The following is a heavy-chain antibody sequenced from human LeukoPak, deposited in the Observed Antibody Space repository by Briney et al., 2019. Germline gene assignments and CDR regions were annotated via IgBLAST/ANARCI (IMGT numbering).Heavy chain of an antibody. J-gene: IGHJ4*02. D-gene: IGHD3-22*01. CDR1: GYTFTAYY. V-gene: IGHV1-2*05. CDR3: ASVTYYDSSGYYLGDY. CDR2: INPNSGGT. Sequence: ASVKVPCKASGYTFTAYYIHWVRQAPGQGLEWMGRINPNSGGTNYAQKFQGRVTMTRDTSISTAYMELSRLKSDDTVVYYCASVTYYDSSGYYLGDYWGQGTLVTVSS.